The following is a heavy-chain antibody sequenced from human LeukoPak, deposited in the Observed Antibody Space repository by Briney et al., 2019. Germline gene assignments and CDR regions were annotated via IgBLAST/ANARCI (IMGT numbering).Heavy chain of an antibody. Sequence: GGSLRLSCAASGFTFSSYAMSWVRQAPGKGLEWVSAISGSGGSTYYADSVKGRFTISRDNYKNTLYLQMNSLRAEDTVVYYRAKGRNDFWSGSYYFDYWGQGTLVTVSS. CDR3: AKGRNDFWSGSYYFDY. CDR1: GFTFSSYA. CDR2: ISGSGGST. V-gene: IGHV3-23*01. D-gene: IGHD3-3*01. J-gene: IGHJ4*02.